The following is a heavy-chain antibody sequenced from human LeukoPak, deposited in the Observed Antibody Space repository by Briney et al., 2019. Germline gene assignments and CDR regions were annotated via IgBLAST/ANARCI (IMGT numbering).Heavy chain of an antibody. V-gene: IGHV3-30*18. CDR2: ISNDGSKK. CDR3: AKGPSGSLDY. Sequence: GGSLRLSCAASGFTFSSYAMHWGRQAPGKGLEWVSVISNDGSKKYYADSVKGRFTISRDDSKNTLYLQMNSLRPEDTAIYYCAKGPSGSLDYWGQGIRVTVSS. CDR1: GFTFSSYA. J-gene: IGHJ4*02. D-gene: IGHD1-26*01.